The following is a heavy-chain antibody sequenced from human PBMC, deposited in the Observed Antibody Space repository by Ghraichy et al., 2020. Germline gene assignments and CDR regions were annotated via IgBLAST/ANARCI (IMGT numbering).Heavy chain of an antibody. CDR1: GFTFSSYA. CDR3: AREDYDILTGYYIGY. Sequence: GGSLRLSCAASGFTFSSYAMHWVRQAPGKGLEWVAVISYDGSNKYYADSVKGRFTISRDNSKNTLYLQMNSLRAEDTAVYYCAREDYDILTGYYIGYWGQGTLVTVSS. D-gene: IGHD3-9*01. V-gene: IGHV3-30*04. CDR2: ISYDGSNK. J-gene: IGHJ4*02.